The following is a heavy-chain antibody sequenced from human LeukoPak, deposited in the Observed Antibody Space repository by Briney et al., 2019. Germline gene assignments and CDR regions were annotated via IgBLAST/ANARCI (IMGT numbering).Heavy chain of an antibody. D-gene: IGHD3-10*01. CDR3: ATRHSYGSGSFDY. CDR1: GFTVSSNY. CDR2: IYSGGST. J-gene: IGHJ4*02. V-gene: IGHV3-53*01. Sequence: GGSLRLSCAASGFTVSSNYMSWVRQAPGKGPEWVSVIYSGGSTYYADSVKGRFTISRDNSKNTLYLQMNSLRAEDTAVYYCATRHSYGSGSFDYWGQGTLVTVSS.